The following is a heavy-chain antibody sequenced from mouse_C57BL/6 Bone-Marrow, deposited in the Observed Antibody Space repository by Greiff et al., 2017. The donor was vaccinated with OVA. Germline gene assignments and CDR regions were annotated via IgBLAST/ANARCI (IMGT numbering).Heavy chain of an antibody. CDR3: ASPFLFAY. J-gene: IGHJ3*01. Sequence: QVQLKESGPGLVQPSQSLSITCTVSGFSLTSYGVHWVRQSPGNGLEWLGVIWSGGSTDYNAAFISRLSISKDNSKRQVFFKMNSLQADDTARYYCASPFLFAYWGQGTLVTVSA. CDR1: GFSLTSYG. CDR2: IWSGGST. V-gene: IGHV2-2*01.